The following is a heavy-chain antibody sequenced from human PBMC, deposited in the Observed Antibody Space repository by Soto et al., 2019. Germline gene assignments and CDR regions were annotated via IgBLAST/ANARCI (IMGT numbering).Heavy chain of an antibody. CDR1: GGSISSYY. Sequence: SETLSLTCTVSGGSISSYYWSWVRQPPGKGLEWIGSIYYSGSTYYNPSLKSRVTISVDTSKNQFSLKLSSVTAADTAVYYCARQRYYDSSGYYWYFDYWGQGTLVTVSS. D-gene: IGHD3-22*01. V-gene: IGHV4-59*08. CDR2: IYYSGST. CDR3: ARQRYYDSSGYYWYFDY. J-gene: IGHJ4*02.